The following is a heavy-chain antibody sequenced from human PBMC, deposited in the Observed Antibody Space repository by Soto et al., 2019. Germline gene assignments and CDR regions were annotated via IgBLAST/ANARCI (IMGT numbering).Heavy chain of an antibody. J-gene: IGHJ6*03. Sequence: SDTLSLTCTVSGGSISSSSYYWGWIRQPPGKGLEWIGSIYYSGSTYYNPSLKSRVTISVDTSKNQFSLKLSSVTAADTAVYDCARPKVTTHYYYMDVWGKGTTVTVS. CDR2: IYYSGST. CDR3: ARPKVTTHYYYMDV. D-gene: IGHD4-4*01. V-gene: IGHV4-39*01. CDR1: GGSISSSSYY.